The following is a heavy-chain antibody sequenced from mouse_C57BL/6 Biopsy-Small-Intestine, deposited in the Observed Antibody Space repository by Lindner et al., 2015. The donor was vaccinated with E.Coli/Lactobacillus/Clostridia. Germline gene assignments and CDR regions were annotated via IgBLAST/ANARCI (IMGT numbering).Heavy chain of an antibody. V-gene: IGHV14-3*01. CDR2: IDPANGNT. CDR1: GFNIKDDY. CDR3: ASYYSKQYYFDY. D-gene: IGHD2-5*01. Sequence: VQLQESGAELVRPGASVKLSCTASGFNIKDDYMHWVKQRPEQGLEWIGRIDPANGNTKYAPKFQDKATITADTSSNTAYLQLSSLTPEDTAVYYCASYYSKQYYFDYWGQGTTLTVSS. J-gene: IGHJ2*01.